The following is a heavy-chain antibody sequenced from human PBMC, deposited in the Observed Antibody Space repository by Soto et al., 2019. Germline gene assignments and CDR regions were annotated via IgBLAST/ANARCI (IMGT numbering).Heavy chain of an antibody. Sequence: WGSLRLSCAASGFTFSNCAMHWIRQAPGKGLEWVALISNDGTNKYYADSVKGRLTISRDNSKSILYLQMNSLRAEDTALYYCAAAFLAAEIDFWGHGTLVTVSS. CDR1: GFTFSNCA. J-gene: IGHJ4*01. V-gene: IGHV3-30-3*01. CDR3: AAAFLAAEIDF. D-gene: IGHD6-13*01. CDR2: ISNDGTNK.